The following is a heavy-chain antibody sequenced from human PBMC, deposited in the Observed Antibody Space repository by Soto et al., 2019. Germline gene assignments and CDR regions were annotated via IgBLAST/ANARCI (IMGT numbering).Heavy chain of an antibody. CDR2: ISGYNSNT. D-gene: IGHD1-26*01. CDR1: GYTFTNFG. Sequence: QVQLVQSGAEVKKPGASVKVSCKASGYTFTNFGVSWVRQAPGQGLEWMGWISGYNSNTKYAQMFQGRLTMTTDTSTNTTYMALTSLRSDDTAVYFCARDAGWEWELERIDYFDYWGQGTLVTVSS. J-gene: IGHJ4*02. CDR3: ARDAGWEWELERIDYFDY. V-gene: IGHV1-18*01.